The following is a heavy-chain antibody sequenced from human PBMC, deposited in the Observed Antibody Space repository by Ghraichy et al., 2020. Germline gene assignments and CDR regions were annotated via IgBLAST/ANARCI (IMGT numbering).Heavy chain of an antibody. J-gene: IGHJ3*02. CDR1: GGTFSSYA. D-gene: IGHD5-12*01. V-gene: IGHV1-69*13. Sequence: SVKVSCKASGGTFSSYAISWVRQAPGQGLEWMGGIIPIFGTANYAQKFQGRVTITADESTSTAYMELSSLRSEDTAVYYCARYRRSGYEPGGHAFDIWGQGTMVTVSS. CDR3: ARYRRSGYEPGGHAFDI. CDR2: IIPIFGTA.